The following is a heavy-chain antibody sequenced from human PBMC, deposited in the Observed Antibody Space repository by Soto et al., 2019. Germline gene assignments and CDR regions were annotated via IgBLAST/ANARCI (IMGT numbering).Heavy chain of an antibody. CDR3: ASEGIAAAGTRLGAFDI. V-gene: IGHV3-7*01. CDR1: GFTFSSYW. CDR2: IKQDGSEK. J-gene: IGHJ3*02. Sequence: GGSLRLSCAASGFTFSSYWMSWVRQAPGKGLEWVANIKQDGSEKYYVDSVKGRFTITRDNAKNSLYLQMNSLRAEDTAVYYCASEGIAAAGTRLGAFDIWGQGTMVTVSS. D-gene: IGHD6-13*01.